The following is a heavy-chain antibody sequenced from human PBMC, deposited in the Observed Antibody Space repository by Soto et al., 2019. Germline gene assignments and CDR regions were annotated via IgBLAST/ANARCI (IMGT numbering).Heavy chain of an antibody. D-gene: IGHD6-6*01. CDR1: GGSIISSPDW. V-gene: IGHV4-39*01. CDR3: ARLAGSSFFTY. CDR2: IYRDGAT. J-gene: IGHJ4*02. Sequence: QLRLQVSGPGLVKPSETLSLICTVSGGSIISSPDWWGWVRQPPGKGPEWNASIYRDGATYYNPSPNSRVTVFVDSSKNQFSLKLTSVTAADTAIYYCARLAGSSFFTYWGQGTRVTVSS.